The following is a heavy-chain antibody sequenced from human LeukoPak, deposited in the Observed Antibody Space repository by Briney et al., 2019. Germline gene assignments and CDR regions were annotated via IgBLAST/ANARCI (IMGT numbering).Heavy chain of an antibody. CDR2: MNPNSGNT. Sequence: ASVKVSCKASGYTFSSYDINWVRQALGQGPEWMGWMNPNSGNTGYAQKFRGRVTITRNTSMNTAYMELSSLTSEDTAVYYCARGLKFCSDGACYGGYAYWGQGTLVTVS. J-gene: IGHJ4*02. D-gene: IGHD2-15*01. CDR3: ARGLKFCSDGACYGGYAY. CDR1: GYTFSSYD. V-gene: IGHV1-8*01.